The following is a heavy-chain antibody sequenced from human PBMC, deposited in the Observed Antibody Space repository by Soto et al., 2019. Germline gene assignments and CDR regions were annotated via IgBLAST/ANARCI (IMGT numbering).Heavy chain of an antibody. CDR3: AREAIAAAGTNNVFDY. CDR1: GGTFSSYA. CDR2: IIPIFGTA. D-gene: IGHD6-13*01. Sequence: ASVKVSCKASGGTFSSYAISWVRQAPGQGLEWMGGIIPIFGTANYAQKFQGRVAITADESTSTAYMELSSLRSEDTAVYYCAREAIAAAGTNNVFDYWGQGTLVTVSS. J-gene: IGHJ4*02. V-gene: IGHV1-69*13.